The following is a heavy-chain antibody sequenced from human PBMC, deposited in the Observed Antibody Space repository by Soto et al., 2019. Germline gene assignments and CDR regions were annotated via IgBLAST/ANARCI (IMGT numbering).Heavy chain of an antibody. CDR3: GRGAATKILVVMYDALEI. CDR1: GATLDTFINFG. Sequence: QVQLVQSGAEVKKPGSSVKVSCKASGATLDTFINFGITWVRRAPGQGLEWMGGIIPVFGTAHYAQKFQGRLTISADESTRTAYMELSSLRSEDTAVYYCGRGAATKILVVMYDALEIWGQGTMVTVSS. CDR2: IIPVFGTA. V-gene: IGHV1-69*12. J-gene: IGHJ3*02. D-gene: IGHD3-22*01.